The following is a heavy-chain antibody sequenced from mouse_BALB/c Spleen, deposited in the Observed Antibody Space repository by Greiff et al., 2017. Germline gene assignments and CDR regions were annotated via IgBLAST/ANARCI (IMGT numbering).Heavy chain of an antibody. CDR3: ARKNYYGSSSWFAY. CDR2: ISSGGGST. CDR1: GFAFSSYD. J-gene: IGHJ3*01. Sequence: EVHLVESGGGLVKPGGSLKLSCAASGFAFSSYDMSWVRQTPEKRLEWVAYISSGGGSTYYPDTVKGRFTISRDNAKNTLYLQMSSLKSEDTAMYYCARKNYYGSSSWFAYWGQGTLVTVSA. V-gene: IGHV5-12-1*01. D-gene: IGHD1-1*01.